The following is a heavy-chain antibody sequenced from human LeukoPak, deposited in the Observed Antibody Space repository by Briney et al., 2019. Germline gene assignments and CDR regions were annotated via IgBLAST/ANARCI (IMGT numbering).Heavy chain of an antibody. J-gene: IGHJ4*02. Sequence: PGGSLRLSCAASGFTFSSYWMHWVRHVPGKGLVWVSHVDGDGGTTSSADYVKGRFTISRDNAKNTLYLHMISLRAEDTAVYYCARDRGYTFDHWGQGTLVTVSS. CDR2: VDGDGGTT. V-gene: IGHV3-74*01. CDR3: ARDRGYTFDH. D-gene: IGHD3-22*01. CDR1: GFTFSSYW.